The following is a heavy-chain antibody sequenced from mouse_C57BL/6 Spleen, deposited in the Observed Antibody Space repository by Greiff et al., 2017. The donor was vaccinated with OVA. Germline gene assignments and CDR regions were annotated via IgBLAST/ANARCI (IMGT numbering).Heavy chain of an antibody. Sequence: EVKLMESGGGLVQPKGSLKLSCAASGFSFNTYAMNWVRQAPGKGLEWVARIRSKSNNYATYYADSVKDRFTISRDDSESMLYLQMNNLKTEDTARYYCVRPSKTAWFAYWGQGTLVTVSA. J-gene: IGHJ3*01. CDR3: VRPSKTAWFAY. D-gene: IGHD2-5*01. CDR2: IRSKSNNYAT. V-gene: IGHV10-1*01. CDR1: GFSFNTYA.